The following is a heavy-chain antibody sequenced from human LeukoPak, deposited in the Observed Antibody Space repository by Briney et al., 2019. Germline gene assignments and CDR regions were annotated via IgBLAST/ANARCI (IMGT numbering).Heavy chain of an antibody. J-gene: IGHJ4*02. CDR1: GFTFSSYA. CDR3: ASGEEVGELLYRYFDY. V-gene: IGHV3-30*01. Sequence: PGRSLRLSCAASGFTFSSYAMHWVRQAPGKGLEWVAVISYDGSNKYYADSVKGRFTISRDNSKNTLYLQMNSLRAEDTAVYYCASGEEVGELLYRYFDYWGQGTLVTVSS. D-gene: IGHD3-10*01. CDR2: ISYDGSNK.